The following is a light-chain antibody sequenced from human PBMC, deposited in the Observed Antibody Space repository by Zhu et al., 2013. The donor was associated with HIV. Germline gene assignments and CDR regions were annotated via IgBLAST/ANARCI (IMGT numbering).Light chain of an antibody. CDR1: QSFSSTY. Sequence: EIVLTQSPGTLSLSPGERATLSCRASQSFSSTYLAWYQQSPGQAPRLLMYDGYTRATGIPDRFSGSGSGTEFTLSISSLQSEDFAVYYCQQYNNWPPWTFGQGTEVEV. CDR3: QQYNNWPPWT. J-gene: IGKJ1*01. CDR2: DGY. V-gene: IGKV3D-15*01.